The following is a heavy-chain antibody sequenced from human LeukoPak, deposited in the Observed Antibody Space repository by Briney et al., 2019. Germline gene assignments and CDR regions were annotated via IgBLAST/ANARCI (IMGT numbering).Heavy chain of an antibody. CDR2: ISYDGGHK. CDR3: ARDAYSSGWSYFDY. CDR1: RFTFSSYA. D-gene: IGHD6-19*01. V-gene: IGHV3-30*04. J-gene: IGHJ4*02. Sequence: PGGSLRLSCAASRFTFSSYAMHWVRQAPGKGLEWVAVISYDGGHKYYADSVKGRFTISRDNSKYTLYLQMNSLRAEDTALYYCARDAYSSGWSYFDYWGQGTLVTASS.